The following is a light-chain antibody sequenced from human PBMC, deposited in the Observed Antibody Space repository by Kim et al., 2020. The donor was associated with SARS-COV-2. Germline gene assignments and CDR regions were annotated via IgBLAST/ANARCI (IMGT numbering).Light chain of an antibody. V-gene: IGLV3-21*04. J-gene: IGLJ2*01. CDR1: NIGGKS. CDR3: HVWDTRSDQGI. CDR2: YDS. Sequence: LTQPPSVSVAPGKTARITCGGNNIGGKSVHWYQQKPGQAPILVIYYDSDRPSGIPERISGSNSGNTATLTVSRVEAGDEADYYCHVWDTRSDQGIFG.